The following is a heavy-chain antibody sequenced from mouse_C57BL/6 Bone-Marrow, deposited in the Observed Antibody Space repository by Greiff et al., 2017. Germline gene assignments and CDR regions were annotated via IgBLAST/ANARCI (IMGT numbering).Heavy chain of an antibody. V-gene: IGHV6-3*01. CDR1: GFTFSNYW. CDR2: IRLKSDNYAT. CDR3: TRGSSYYYAMDY. D-gene: IGHD1-1*01. J-gene: IGHJ4*01. Sequence: EVKVEESGGGLVQPGGSMKLSCVASGFTFSNYWMNWVRQSPEKGLEWVAQIRLKSDNYATHYAESVKGRFTISRDDSKSSVYLQMNNLRAEDTGIYYCTRGSSYYYAMDYWGQGTSVTVSS.